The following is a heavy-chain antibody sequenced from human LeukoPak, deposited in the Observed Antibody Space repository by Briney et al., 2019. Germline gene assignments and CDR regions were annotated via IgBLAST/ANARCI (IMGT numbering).Heavy chain of an antibody. D-gene: IGHD1-7*01. CDR1: DDSITIYY. Sequence: SSETLSLTCTVSDDSITIYYWGWIRQPPGKGLEWIGSIYYSGSTYYNPSLKSRVTISVDTSKNQFSLKLSSVTAADTAVYYCARVGTLDAFDIWGQGTMVTVSS. CDR3: ARVGTLDAFDI. V-gene: IGHV4-39*07. CDR2: IYYSGST. J-gene: IGHJ3*02.